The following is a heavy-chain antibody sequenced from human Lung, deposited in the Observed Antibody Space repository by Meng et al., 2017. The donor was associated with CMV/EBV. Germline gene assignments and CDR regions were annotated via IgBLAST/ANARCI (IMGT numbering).Heavy chain of an antibody. CDR3: ARPDDSSGWYMPFDY. D-gene: IGHD6-19*01. V-gene: IGHV4-39*01. J-gene: IGHJ4*02. CDR2: IYYSGST. Sequence: SETXSLXXTVSGGSISSSSYYWGWIRQPPGKGLEWIGSIYYSGSTYYNPSLKSRVTISVDTSKNQFSLKLGSVTAADTAVYYCARPDDSSGWYMPFDYWGQGTLVXVSS. CDR1: GGSISSSSYY.